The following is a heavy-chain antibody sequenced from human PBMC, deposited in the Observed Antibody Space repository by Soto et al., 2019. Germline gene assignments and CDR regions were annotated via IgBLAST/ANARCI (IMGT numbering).Heavy chain of an antibody. J-gene: IGHJ6*02. CDR3: VQSRCGGDCLQSYSSHSYYGVDV. D-gene: IGHD2-21*02. V-gene: IGHV2-5*02. CDR2: IYWDDDK. CDR1: GLSLSTTGVG. Sequence: QITLKESGPTLVKPTQTLTLTCTFSGLSLSTTGVGVGWIRQPPGKALEWLALIYWDDDKRYSPSLKSRLTTTKDTSKNQVVLTMTNMDPVDTATYYCVQSRCGGDCLQSYSSHSYYGVDVWGQGTTVTVSS.